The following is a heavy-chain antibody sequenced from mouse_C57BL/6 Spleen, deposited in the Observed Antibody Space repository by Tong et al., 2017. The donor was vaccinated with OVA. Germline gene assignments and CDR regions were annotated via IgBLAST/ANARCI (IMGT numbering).Heavy chain of an antibody. CDR2: IDPSDSYT. J-gene: IGHJ3*01. D-gene: IGHD1-1*01. Sequence: VQLQESGAELVMPGASVKLSCKASGYTFTSYWMHWVKQRPGQGLEWIGEIDPSDSYTNYNQKFKGKATLTVDKSSSTAYMQLSSLTSEDSAVYYCSRPIYYYGSSLAWFAYWGQGTLVTVSA. V-gene: IGHV1-69*01. CDR1: GYTFTSYW. CDR3: SRPIYYYGSSLAWFAY.